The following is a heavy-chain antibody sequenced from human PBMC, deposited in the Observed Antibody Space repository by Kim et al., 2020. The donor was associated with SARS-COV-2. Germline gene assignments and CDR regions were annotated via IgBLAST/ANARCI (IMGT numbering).Heavy chain of an antibody. CDR1: GGSISSYY. CDR3: ARVGGDDSSGYYYEYFDY. D-gene: IGHD3-22*01. Sequence: SETLSLTCTVSGGSISSYYWSWIRQPPGKGLEWIGYIYYSGSTNYNPSLKSRVTISVDTSKNQFSLKLSSVTAADTAVYYCARVGGDDSSGYYYEYFDYWGQGTLVTVSS. CDR2: IYYSGST. V-gene: IGHV4-59*01. J-gene: IGHJ4*02.